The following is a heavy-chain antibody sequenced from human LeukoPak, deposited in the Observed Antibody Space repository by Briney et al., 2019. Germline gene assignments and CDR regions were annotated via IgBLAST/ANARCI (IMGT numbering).Heavy chain of an antibody. CDR2: IKHSGTT. D-gene: IGHD3-16*02. CDR1: GGSFSDYY. J-gene: IGHJ4*02. CDR3: ASHYSSGSYRYTGSFDS. Sequence: SETLSLTCAVYGGSFSDYYWSWIRQPPGKGLEWIGEIKHSGTTNYSPSLKSRVSISVDTSKNQFSLKLNSVTAADAAMYYCASHYSSGSYRYTGSFDSWGQGMLVNVSS. V-gene: IGHV4-34*01.